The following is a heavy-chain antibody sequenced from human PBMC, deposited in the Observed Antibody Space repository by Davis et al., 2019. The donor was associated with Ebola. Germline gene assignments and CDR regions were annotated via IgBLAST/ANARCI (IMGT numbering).Heavy chain of an antibody. D-gene: IGHD6-19*01. V-gene: IGHV4-39*01. CDR1: GVSIRGSLDY. Sequence: PSETLSLTCSVSGVSIRGSLDYWGWIRQSPGKGLEWIGSVYHSGTTYYNPSLNSRVTLSVDTSKNQFSLRLTSLTSADTVIYYCTTPAPGRTYTSGWYLINWGHGMLVTVSS. J-gene: IGHJ4*01. CDR3: TTPAPGRTYTSGWYLIN. CDR2: VYHSGTT.